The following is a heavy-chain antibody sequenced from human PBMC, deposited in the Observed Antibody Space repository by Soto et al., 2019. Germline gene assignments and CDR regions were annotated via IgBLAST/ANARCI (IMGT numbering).Heavy chain of an antibody. J-gene: IGHJ4*02. CDR1: GGSVSSSSYY. Sequence: QLQLQESGPGLVEPTETLSLTCTVSGGSVSSSSYYWGWIRQPPGKGLEWIGTIYYSGNSYYNPSLKSRVTISVDTSKNEFSLKLTFVTAADTAVYYCRSGTTDYWGQGTLVTVSS. CDR2: IYYSGNS. V-gene: IGHV4-39*01. D-gene: IGHD2-15*01. CDR3: RSGTTDY.